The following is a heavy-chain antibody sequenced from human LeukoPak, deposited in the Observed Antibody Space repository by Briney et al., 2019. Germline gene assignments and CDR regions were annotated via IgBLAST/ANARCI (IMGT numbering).Heavy chain of an antibody. J-gene: IGHJ4*02. CDR2: IYYSGST. D-gene: IGHD1-26*01. V-gene: IGHV4-39*01. CDR1: GGSISSSSYY. Sequence: SETLSLTCTVSGGSISSSSYYWGWIRQSPGKGLEWIGSIYYSGSTYYNPSLKSRVTISVDTSKNQFSLKLSSVTAADTAVYYCARPATKYSGSFYFDYWGQGTLVTVSS. CDR3: ARPATKYSGSFYFDY.